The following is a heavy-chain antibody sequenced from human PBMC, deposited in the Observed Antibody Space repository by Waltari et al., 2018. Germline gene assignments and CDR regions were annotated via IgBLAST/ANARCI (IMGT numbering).Heavy chain of an antibody. V-gene: IGHV3-15*01. J-gene: IGHJ3*01. Sequence: EVQLVESGGGSVKPGGSLRVDCEASGFTLSKARMNWVRQAPGKGLEWVGRIKSRTEGGTTDYAAPVKGRFSVSRDDSKKMLYLEMNNLKTEDTAMYFCTTRSLVEGTDDVLDLWGRGTMAIVSS. CDR1: GFTLSKAR. D-gene: IGHD2-21*02. CDR3: TTRSLVEGTDDVLDL. CDR2: IKSRTEGGTT.